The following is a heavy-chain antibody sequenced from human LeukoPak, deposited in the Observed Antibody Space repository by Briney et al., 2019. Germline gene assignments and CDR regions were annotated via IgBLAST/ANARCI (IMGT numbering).Heavy chain of an antibody. J-gene: IGHJ4*02. CDR3: ARGGRHYYFDY. Sequence: GASVKVSCKASGYTFTNYYMHWVRQAPGQGLEWMGIINPSGGSTSYAQKFQGRVTMTRDTSTSIVYMELSSLRSEDTAVYYCARGGRHYYFDYWGQGTLVTVSS. V-gene: IGHV1-46*01. CDR1: GYTFTNYY. CDR2: INPSGGST.